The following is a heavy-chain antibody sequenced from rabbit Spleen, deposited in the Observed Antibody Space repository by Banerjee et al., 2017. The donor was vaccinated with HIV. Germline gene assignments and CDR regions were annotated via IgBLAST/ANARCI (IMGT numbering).Heavy chain of an antibody. D-gene: IGHD3-1*01. CDR2: IYAGDGST. V-gene: IGHV1S40*01. J-gene: IGHJ4*01. Sequence: QSLEESGGDLVKPGGTLTLTCKASGFSLFMYWMCWVRQAPGKGLEWIACIYAGDGSTDYANWVNGRFTISKTSSTVDLKMTSLTAADTATYFCARDKELDIWGYEFNLWGQGTLVTVS. CDR1: GFSLFMYW. CDR3: ARDKELDIWGYEFNL.